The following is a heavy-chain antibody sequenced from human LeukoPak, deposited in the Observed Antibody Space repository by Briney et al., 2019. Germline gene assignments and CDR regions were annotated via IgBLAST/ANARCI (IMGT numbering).Heavy chain of an antibody. CDR3: ARHEKQQLADY. J-gene: IGHJ4*02. CDR1: GYNFISYW. Sequence: PGESLKISCQGSGYNFISYWIGWVRLMPGKGLEWMGIIYPGDSDTRYSPSFQGQVTISVDKSISTAYLQWSSLKASDTAMYYCARHEKQQLADYWGQGTLVTVSS. V-gene: IGHV5-51*01. CDR2: IYPGDSDT. D-gene: IGHD6-13*01.